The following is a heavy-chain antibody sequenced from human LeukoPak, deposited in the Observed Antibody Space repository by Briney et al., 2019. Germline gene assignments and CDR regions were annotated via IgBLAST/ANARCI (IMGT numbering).Heavy chain of an antibody. CDR2: IYYSGST. CDR3: ARDVLLSY. D-gene: IGHD3-10*01. CDR1: GGSVSSGSYY. Sequence: SETLSLTCTVSGGSVSSGSYYWSWIRQPPGKGLEWIGYIYYSGSTNYNPSLKSRVTISVDTSKNQFSLKLSSLTAADTAVYYCARDVLLSYWGQGTLVTVSS. V-gene: IGHV4-61*01. J-gene: IGHJ4*02.